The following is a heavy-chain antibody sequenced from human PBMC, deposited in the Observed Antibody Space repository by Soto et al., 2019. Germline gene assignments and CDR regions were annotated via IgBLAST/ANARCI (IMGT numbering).Heavy chain of an antibody. CDR2: VRSGTPQFVGFT. V-gene: IGHV4-31*03. J-gene: IGHJ3*01. CDR3: ASHPDCGSGPCYWAPDALDA. CDR1: GGSITSGGFY. Sequence: QVQLQQSGPGLVRPSQTLSLTCTVSGGSITSGGFYWSWIRQHPGEGLEWVGYVRSGTPQFVGFTYYPPSLKSRLTRSLDTSKNQFSLNLNSVTAADTAVYYCASHPDCGSGPCYWAPDALDAWGQGTMVTVSS. D-gene: IGHD2-21*01.